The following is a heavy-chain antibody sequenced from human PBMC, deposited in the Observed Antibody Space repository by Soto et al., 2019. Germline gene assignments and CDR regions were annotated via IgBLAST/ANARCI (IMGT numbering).Heavy chain of an antibody. CDR1: GGSISSYY. J-gene: IGHJ4*02. D-gene: IGHD2-15*01. CDR2: IYYSGST. CDR3: ARHRPGSGGSCYDY. V-gene: IGHV4-59*08. Sequence: QVQLQESGPGLVKPSETLSLTCTVSGGSISSYYWSWIRQPPGKGLEWIGYIYYSGSTNYNPSLKSRVTISGDTSKNQFSLKLSSVTAADTAVYYCARHRPGSGGSCYDYWGQGTLVTVSS.